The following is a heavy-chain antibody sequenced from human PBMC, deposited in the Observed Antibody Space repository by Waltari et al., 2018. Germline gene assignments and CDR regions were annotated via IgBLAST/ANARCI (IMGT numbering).Heavy chain of an antibody. CDR3: ATAPDAFQIIN. D-gene: IGHD2-2*01. Sequence: QVQLVQSGAEVKKPGASVKVSCKTSGYTFTGYYMYWVRQAPGQGLEWMGWINPYSGGTAYAQKFQGRVTLTRDTYISTAYMELNRLISDDSAMYYCATAPDAFQIINWGQGTLVTVSS. V-gene: IGHV1-2*02. CDR1: GYTFTGYY. J-gene: IGHJ4*02. CDR2: INPYSGGT.